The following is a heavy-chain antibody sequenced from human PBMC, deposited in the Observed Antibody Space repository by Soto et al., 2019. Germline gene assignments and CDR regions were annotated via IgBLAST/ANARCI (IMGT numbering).Heavy chain of an antibody. CDR3: AKAILTITSSSNY. J-gene: IGHJ4*02. V-gene: IGHV3-9*01. Sequence: SLRLSCAASGFTFDDYAMHWVRQAPGKGLEWVSGISWNSGSIGYADSVKGRFTISRDNTKNSLYLQMNSLRAEDTALYYCAKAILTITSSSNYWGQGALVTVSS. D-gene: IGHD3-3*01. CDR1: GFTFDDYA. CDR2: ISWNSGSI.